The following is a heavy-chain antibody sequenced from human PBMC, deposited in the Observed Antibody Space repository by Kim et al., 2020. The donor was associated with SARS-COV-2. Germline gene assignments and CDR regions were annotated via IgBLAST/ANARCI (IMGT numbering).Heavy chain of an antibody. CDR2: SSSYI. V-gene: IGHV3-21*01. CDR3: ARGFDP. J-gene: IGHJ5*02. Sequence: SSSYIYYADSVKGRFTISRDNAKNSLYLQMNSLRAEDTAVYYCARGFDPWGQGTLVTVSS.